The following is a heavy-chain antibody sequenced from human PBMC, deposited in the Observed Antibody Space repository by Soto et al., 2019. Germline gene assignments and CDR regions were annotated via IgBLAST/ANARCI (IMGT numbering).Heavy chain of an antibody. V-gene: IGHV4-39*01. CDR3: ARRVTMVRGVTIRWFDP. Sequence: PSETLSLTCTVSGGSISSSNYYWGWIRQPPGKGLEWIGTIYYSGSTFYNPSLESRVTISVDTSKNQFSLKLSSVTAADTAVYYCARRVTMVRGVTIRWFDPWGQGTLVTVSS. D-gene: IGHD3-10*01. CDR2: IYYSGST. CDR1: GGSISSSNYY. J-gene: IGHJ5*02.